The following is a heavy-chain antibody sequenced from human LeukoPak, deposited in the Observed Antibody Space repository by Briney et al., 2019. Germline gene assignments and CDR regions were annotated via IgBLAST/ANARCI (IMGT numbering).Heavy chain of an antibody. Sequence: GSLRLSCAASGFTVSSNYMSWVRQPPGKGLEWIGEINHSGSTNYNPSLKSRVTISVDTSKNQFSLKLSSVTAADTAVYYCATTPGGLYYYVSSGYYLYWGQGTLVTVSS. J-gene: IGHJ4*02. V-gene: IGHV4-34*08. CDR2: INHSGST. D-gene: IGHD3-22*01. CDR1: GFTVSSNY. CDR3: ATTPGGLYYYVSSGYYLY.